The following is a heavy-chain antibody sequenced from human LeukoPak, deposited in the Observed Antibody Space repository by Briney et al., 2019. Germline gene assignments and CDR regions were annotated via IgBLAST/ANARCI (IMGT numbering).Heavy chain of an antibody. D-gene: IGHD6-19*01. Sequence: GRSLRLSCAASGFTFDDYAMRWVRQAPGKGLEWVSGISWNSGSIGYADSVKGRFTISRDNAKNSLYLQMNSLRAEDTALYYCAKARIAVAGTVDYWGQGTLVTVSS. J-gene: IGHJ4*02. CDR2: ISWNSGSI. CDR3: AKARIAVAGTVDY. V-gene: IGHV3-9*01. CDR1: GFTFDDYA.